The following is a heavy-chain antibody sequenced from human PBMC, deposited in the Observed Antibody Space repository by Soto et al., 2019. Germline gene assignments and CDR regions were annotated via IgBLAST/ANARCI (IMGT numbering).Heavy chain of an antibody. D-gene: IGHD4-4*01. Sequence: SETLSLTCAVSGYTISSGYYWGWIRQPPGKGLEWIGSIYHSGSTYYNPSLKSRVTISVDTSKNQFSLKLSSVTAADTAVYYCASGRTYSNYVWYYYYYGMDVWGQGTTGTVSS. V-gene: IGHV4-38-2*01. CDR3: ASGRTYSNYVWYYYYYGMDV. CDR2: IYHSGST. CDR1: GYTISSGYY. J-gene: IGHJ6*02.